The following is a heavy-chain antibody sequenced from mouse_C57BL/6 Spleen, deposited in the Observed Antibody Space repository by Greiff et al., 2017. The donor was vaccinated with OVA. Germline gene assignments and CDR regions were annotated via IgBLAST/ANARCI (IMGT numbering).Heavy chain of an antibody. CDR2: IDPSDSYT. J-gene: IGHJ1*03. D-gene: IGHD1-1*02. CDR3: ARGGNPWYFEV. V-gene: IGHV1-50*01. Sequence: QVQLQQPGAELVKPGASVKLSCKASGYTFTSYWMQWVKQRPGQGLEWIGEIDPSDSYTNYNQKFKGKATLTVDTSSSTAYMQLSSLTSEDSAVYYCARGGNPWYFEVWGTGTTVTVSS. CDR1: GYTFTSYW.